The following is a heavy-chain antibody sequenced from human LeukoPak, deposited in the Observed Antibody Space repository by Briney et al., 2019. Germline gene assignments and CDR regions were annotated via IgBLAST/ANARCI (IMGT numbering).Heavy chain of an antibody. CDR2: INHSGST. CDR1: GGSFSGYY. V-gene: IGHV4-34*01. CDR3: ARAGGWFDYFDY. D-gene: IGHD6-19*01. Sequence: PSETLSLTCAVYGGSFSGYYWSWIRQPPGKGLEWIGEINHSGSTNYNPSLKSRVTISVDTSKNQFSLKLSSVTAADTAVYYCARAGGWFDYFDYWGQGTLVTVSS. J-gene: IGHJ4*02.